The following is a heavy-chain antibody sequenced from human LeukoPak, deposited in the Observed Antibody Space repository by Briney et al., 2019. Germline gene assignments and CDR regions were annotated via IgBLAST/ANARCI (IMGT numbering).Heavy chain of an antibody. CDR2: ISVYNGNT. D-gene: IGHD6-19*01. V-gene: IGHV1-18*01. CDR3: ARGRHSSGLDAFDI. CDR1: GYTFTSYG. J-gene: IGHJ3*02. Sequence: GASVKVSCKASGYTFTSYGISWVRQAPGQGLEWMGWISVYNGNTNYAQKLQGRVTMTTDTSTSTAYMELRSLTSDDTAVYYCARGRHSSGLDAFDIWGQGTMVTVSS.